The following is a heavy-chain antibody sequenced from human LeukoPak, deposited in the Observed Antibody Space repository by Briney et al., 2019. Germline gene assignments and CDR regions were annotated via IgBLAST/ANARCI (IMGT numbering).Heavy chain of an antibody. CDR3: ARVVWFGETIDY. D-gene: IGHD3-10*01. CDR1: GFTFSSYS. V-gene: IGHV3-21*01. CDR2: ISSSSSYI. Sequence: GGSLRLFCAASGFTFSSYSMNWVRQAPGKGLEWVSSISSSSSYIYYADSVKGRFTISRDNAKNSLYLQMNSLRAEDTAVYYCARVVWFGETIDYWGQGTLVTVSS. J-gene: IGHJ4*02.